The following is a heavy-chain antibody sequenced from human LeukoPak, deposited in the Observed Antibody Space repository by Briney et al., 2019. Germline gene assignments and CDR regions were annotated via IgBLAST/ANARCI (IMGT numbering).Heavy chain of an antibody. CDR3: ARGIAGDGPTHNWFGP. CDR1: GGSITTTSTY. J-gene: IGHJ5*02. V-gene: IGHV4-39*02. D-gene: IGHD6-13*01. Sequence: PSETLSLTCTVSGGSITTTSTYWGWIRQPPGKGLEWIGSIYYSGTTYYNPSLKSRVTIFVDTSKNQFSLKLSSVTAADMATYYCARGIAGDGPTHNWFGPWGQGALVTVSS. CDR2: IYYSGTT.